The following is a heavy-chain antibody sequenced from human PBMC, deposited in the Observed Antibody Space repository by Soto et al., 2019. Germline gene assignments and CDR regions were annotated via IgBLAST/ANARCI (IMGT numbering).Heavy chain of an antibody. CDR2: SYYSGST. D-gene: IGHD3-10*01. CDR1: GGSISSGGYY. J-gene: IGHJ5*02. Sequence: QVQLQESGPGLVKPSQTLSLTCTVSGGSISSGGYYWSWIRQHPGKGLEWIGYSYYSGSTYYNPSLKSRVTISVDTSKNQFSLKLSSVTAADTAVYYCARTSYYYLVRGRDWFDPWGQGTLVTVSS. CDR3: ARTSYYYLVRGRDWFDP. V-gene: IGHV4-31*03.